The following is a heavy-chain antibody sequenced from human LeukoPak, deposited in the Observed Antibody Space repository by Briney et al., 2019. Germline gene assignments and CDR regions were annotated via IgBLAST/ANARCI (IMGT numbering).Heavy chain of an antibody. Sequence: PSETLSLTCTVSGGSISSGGYYWSWIRQPPWKGLEWIGYIYHSGSTYYNPSLKSRVTISVDRSKNQFSLKLSSVTAADTAVYYCAREEITGPPLRTSFMGVWGKGTTVTVSS. CDR1: GGSISSGGYY. CDR3: AREEITGPPLRTSFMGV. J-gene: IGHJ6*03. CDR2: IYHSGST. V-gene: IGHV4-30-2*01. D-gene: IGHD1-14*01.